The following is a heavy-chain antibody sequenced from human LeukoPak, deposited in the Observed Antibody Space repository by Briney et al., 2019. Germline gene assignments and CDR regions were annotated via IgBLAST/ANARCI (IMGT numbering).Heavy chain of an antibody. CDR1: GITLSNYG. CDR3: AKRGVVIRAVIIVGFHKEAYYFDY. V-gene: IGHV3-23*01. Sequence: GGSLRLSCAVSGITLSNYGMSWVRQAPGKGLEWVAGISDGGGSRNYADSVKGRFTISRDNPKNTLYLQMNSLRAEDTAVYLCAKRGVVIRAVIIVGFHKEAYYFDYWGQGALVTVSS. D-gene: IGHD3-10*01. J-gene: IGHJ4*02. CDR2: ISDGGGSR.